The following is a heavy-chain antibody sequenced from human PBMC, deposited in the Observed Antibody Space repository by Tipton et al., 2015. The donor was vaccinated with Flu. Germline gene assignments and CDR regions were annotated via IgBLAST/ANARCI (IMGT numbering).Heavy chain of an antibody. Sequence: SLRLSCAASGLLFSNARMSWVRQAPGKGLEWVGRIKGKTDDETIDYSTPVKGRFTISRDDSTNTVFLQMNSLTTDDTAVYYCGSSITTDGGYYFDYWGQGTLVTVSS. D-gene: IGHD6-13*01. CDR2: IKGKTDDETI. CDR3: GSSITTDGGYYFDY. CDR1: GLLFSNAR. J-gene: IGHJ4*02. V-gene: IGHV3-15*01.